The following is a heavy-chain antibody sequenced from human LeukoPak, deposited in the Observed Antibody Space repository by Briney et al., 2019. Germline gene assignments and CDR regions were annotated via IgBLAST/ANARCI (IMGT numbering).Heavy chain of an antibody. D-gene: IGHD2-2*01. J-gene: IGHJ6*02. CDR3: ARGSCSSTSCYAYGMDV. Sequence: PSETLSLTCTVYGGSFSGYYWSWIRQPPGKGLEWIGEINHSGSTNYNPSLKSRVTISVDTSKNQFSLKLSSVTAADTAVYYCARGSCSSTSCYAYGMDVWGQGTTVTVSS. CDR2: INHSGST. V-gene: IGHV4-34*01. CDR1: GGSFSGYY.